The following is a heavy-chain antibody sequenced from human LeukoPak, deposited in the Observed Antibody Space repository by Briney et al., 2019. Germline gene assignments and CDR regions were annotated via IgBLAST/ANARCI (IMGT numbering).Heavy chain of an antibody. CDR1: GGPFSGYY. Sequence: SETLSLTCAVYGGPFSGYYWSWIRQPPGKGLEWIGEINHSGSTNYNPSLKSRVTISVDTSKNQFSLKLSSVTAADTAVYYCARLRGYSSSGYWGQGTLVTVSS. V-gene: IGHV4-34*01. D-gene: IGHD6-13*01. CDR2: INHSGST. J-gene: IGHJ4*02. CDR3: ARLRGYSSSGY.